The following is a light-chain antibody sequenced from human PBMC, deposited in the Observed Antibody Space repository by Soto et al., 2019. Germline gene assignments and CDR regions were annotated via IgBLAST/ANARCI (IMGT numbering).Light chain of an antibody. CDR1: QSVSSS. V-gene: IGKV3-15*01. CDR2: GAS. J-gene: IGKJ4*01. CDR3: QQYNNWPLT. Sequence: EILMTQSPATLSVSPGERATLSCRASQSVSSSLAWYQQKPGQAPRLLIYGASTRATGIPARFSGSGSGTEFTLTISSLQSEDFAVYYCQQYNNWPLTFGGGTKVDIK.